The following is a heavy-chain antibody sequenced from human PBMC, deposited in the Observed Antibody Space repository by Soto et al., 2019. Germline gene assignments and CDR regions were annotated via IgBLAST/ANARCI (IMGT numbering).Heavy chain of an antibody. J-gene: IGHJ4*02. D-gene: IGHD5-18*01. Sequence: EVQLVESGGGLIQPGGSLRLSCAASGFTVSSNYMSWVRQAPGKGLEWGSVIYSGGSTYYADSVKDRFTISRDNSKNTLYLQMNGLRAEDTAVYYCARGGSRRLQLWFVFDYWGQGTLVTVSS. CDR3: ARGGSRRLQLWFVFDY. CDR2: IYSGGST. CDR1: GFTVSSNY. V-gene: IGHV3-53*01.